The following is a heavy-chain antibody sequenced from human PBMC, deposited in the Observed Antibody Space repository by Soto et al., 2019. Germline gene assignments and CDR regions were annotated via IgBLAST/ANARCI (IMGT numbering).Heavy chain of an antibody. J-gene: IGHJ4*02. CDR3: ARLSYDAFGSPGNDY. Sequence: PGGSLRLSCAASGFTFNDYAMDWVRQAPGKGLEWVSTITWNSVIIGYADSVKGRFTISRDNAKNSLYLNMNSLRPEDTALYYCARLSYDAFGSPGNDYWGRGTLVTVSS. CDR1: GFTFNDYA. D-gene: IGHD3-22*01. CDR2: ITWNSVII. V-gene: IGHV3-9*01.